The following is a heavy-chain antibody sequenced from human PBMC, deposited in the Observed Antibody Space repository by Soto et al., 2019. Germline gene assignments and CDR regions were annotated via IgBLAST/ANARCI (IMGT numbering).Heavy chain of an antibody. D-gene: IGHD5-18*01. CDR1: GFTFSSYA. CDR3: AKLTNMIQLWPHFDY. CDR2: ISGSGGST. Sequence: EVQLLESGGGLVQPGGSLRLPCAASGFTFSSYAMSWVRQAPGKGLEWVSAISGSGGSTYYADSVKGRFTISRDNSKNTLYLQMNSLRAEDTAVYYCAKLTNMIQLWPHFDYWGQGTLVTVSS. J-gene: IGHJ4*02. V-gene: IGHV3-23*01.